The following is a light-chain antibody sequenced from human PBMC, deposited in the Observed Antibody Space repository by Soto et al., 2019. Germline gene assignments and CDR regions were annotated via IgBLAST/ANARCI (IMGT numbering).Light chain of an antibody. Sequence: EIVLTQSPATLSLSPGERATLSCRASQSVSSYLAWYQQKPGQAPRLLIYDASNRATGIPARFSGSGSGTACTLTISSLEPEDCAVYYCQQYGSSPITFGPGTKVDIK. V-gene: IGKV3-11*01. CDR2: DAS. J-gene: IGKJ3*01. CDR3: QQYGSSPIT. CDR1: QSVSSY.